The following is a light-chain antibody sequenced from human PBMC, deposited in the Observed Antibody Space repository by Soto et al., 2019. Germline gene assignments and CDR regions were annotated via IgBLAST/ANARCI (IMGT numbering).Light chain of an antibody. J-gene: IGKJ4*01. CDR1: QSVAISY. CDR2: GAS. CDR3: QQRSNWPLT. Sequence: EVVLTQSPGTLSLSPGERATLSCRASQSVAISYLAWYQQKPGQAPRLLIYGASRRATGIPDRFSGSGSGTDFILTISSLEPEDFAVYYCQQRSNWPLTFGGGTKVDIK. V-gene: IGKV3D-20*02.